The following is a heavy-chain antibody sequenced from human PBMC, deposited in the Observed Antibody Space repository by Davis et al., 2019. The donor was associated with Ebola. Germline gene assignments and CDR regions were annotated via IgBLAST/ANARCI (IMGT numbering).Heavy chain of an antibody. D-gene: IGHD1-26*01. V-gene: IGHV4-59*01. CDR1: GFTFSSYA. CDR3: ARDTAGSQRTNAFDI. J-gene: IGHJ3*02. CDR2: IYYSGRT. Sequence: GSLRLSCAASGFTFSSYAMSWVRQAPGKGLEWVAYIYYSGRTNYNPSLKSRVTISIDTSSNQFSLKLNSVTAADTAVYYCARDTAGSQRTNAFDIWGQGTTVTVSS.